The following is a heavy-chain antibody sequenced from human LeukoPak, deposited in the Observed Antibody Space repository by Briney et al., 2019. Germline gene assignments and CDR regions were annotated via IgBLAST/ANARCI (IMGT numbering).Heavy chain of an antibody. J-gene: IGHJ5*02. V-gene: IGHV4-59*08. CDR3: ARHRDYYDT. CDR1: GASFSGYF. D-gene: IGHD3-22*01. Sequence: SATLSLTCAVYGASFSGYFWTWIRQPPGKGLEWIGYIYSSGSANYNPSLKSRVTISGDTSKNQISLKLTSVTAADTAVYFCARHRDYYDTWGQGTLVTVSS. CDR2: IYSSGSA.